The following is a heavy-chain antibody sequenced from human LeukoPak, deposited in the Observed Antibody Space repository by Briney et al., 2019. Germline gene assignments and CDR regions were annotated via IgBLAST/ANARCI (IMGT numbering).Heavy chain of an antibody. CDR2: ISYDGSKE. D-gene: IGHD6-19*01. Sequence: GGSLRLSCAASGFTFSSYSMHRARHSPVAGLEWVAFISYDGSKESYADSVKGRFTISRDNSKNTLYLHMNSLRQDDSAVYYCARGAYSSGWVWGQGTPVTVSA. CDR1: GFTFSSYS. CDR3: ARGAYSSGWV. J-gene: IGHJ4*02. V-gene: IGHV3-30*01.